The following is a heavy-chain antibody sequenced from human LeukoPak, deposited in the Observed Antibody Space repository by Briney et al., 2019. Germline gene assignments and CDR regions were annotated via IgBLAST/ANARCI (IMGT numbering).Heavy chain of an antibody. CDR2: INSDGSST. CDR3: ARDRGRVAGTNLFDY. J-gene: IGHJ4*02. V-gene: IGHV3-74*01. D-gene: IGHD6-19*01. Sequence: GGSLRLSCAASGFTFSSYWMHWVRQAPGKGLVWVSRINSDGSSTSYADSVKGRFTISRDNAKNTLYLQMNSLRAEDTAVYYCARDRGRVAGTNLFDYWGRGTLVTVSS. CDR1: GFTFSSYW.